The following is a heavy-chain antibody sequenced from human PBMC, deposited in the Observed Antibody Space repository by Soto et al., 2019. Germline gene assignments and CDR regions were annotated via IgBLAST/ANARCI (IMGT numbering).Heavy chain of an antibody. CDR3: ARFANVRYFDWDGAFDI. V-gene: IGHV3-74*01. J-gene: IGHJ3*02. D-gene: IGHD3-9*01. CDR2: INSDGSST. Sequence: GGSLRLSCAASGFTFSSYWMHWVRQAPGKGLVWVSRINSDGSSTSYADSVKGRFTISRDNAKNTLYLQMNSLRAEDTAVYYCARFANVRYFDWDGAFDIWGQGTMVTVSS. CDR1: GFTFSSYW.